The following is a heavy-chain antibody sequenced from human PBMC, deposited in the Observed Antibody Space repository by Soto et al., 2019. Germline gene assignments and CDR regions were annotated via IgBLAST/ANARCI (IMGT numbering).Heavy chain of an antibody. D-gene: IGHD3-16*02. V-gene: IGHV4-34*01. Sequence: SETLSLTCAVYGGSFSGYYWSWIRQPPGKGLEWIGEINHSGSTNYNPSLKSRVTISVDTSKNQFSLKLSSVTAADTAVYYCARGPNYYYVWGSYRQIFDYWGQGTLVTVSS. J-gene: IGHJ4*02. CDR2: INHSGST. CDR1: GGSFSGYY. CDR3: ARGPNYYYVWGSYRQIFDY.